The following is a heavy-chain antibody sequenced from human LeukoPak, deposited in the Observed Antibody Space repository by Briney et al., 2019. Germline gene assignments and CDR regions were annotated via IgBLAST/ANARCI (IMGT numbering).Heavy chain of an antibody. D-gene: IGHD1-26*01. CDR1: GYTFTSYG. V-gene: IGHV1-2*02. Sequence: ASVKVSCKASGYTFTSYGISWVRQAPGQGLEWMGWINPNSGGTNYAQKFQGRVTMTRDTSISTAYMELSRLRSDDTAVYYCARVHYSGSYYSAFDHWGQGTMVTVSS. CDR3: ARVHYSGSYYSAFDH. CDR2: INPNSGGT. J-gene: IGHJ3*01.